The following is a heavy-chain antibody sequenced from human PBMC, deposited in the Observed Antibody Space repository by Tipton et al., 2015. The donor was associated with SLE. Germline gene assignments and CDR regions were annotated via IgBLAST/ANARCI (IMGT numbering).Heavy chain of an antibody. CDR1: GFTFSSYE. V-gene: IGHV3-48*03. CDR2: ISSSGSTI. D-gene: IGHD1-26*01. Sequence: QLVQSGGGLVQPGGSLRLSCAASGFTFSSYEMNWVRQAPGKGLEWVSYISSSGSTIYYADSVKGRFTISRDNAKNSLYLQMNSLRAEDTAVYYCANPSRGAYSGSYSWLDAFDIWGQGTMVTVSS. CDR3: ANPSRGAYSGSYSWLDAFDI. J-gene: IGHJ3*02.